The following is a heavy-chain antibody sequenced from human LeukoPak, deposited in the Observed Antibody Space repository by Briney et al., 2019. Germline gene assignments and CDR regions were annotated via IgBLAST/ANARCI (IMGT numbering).Heavy chain of an antibody. V-gene: IGHV4-31*03. D-gene: IGHD3-22*01. J-gene: IGHJ5*02. CDR2: IYYSGST. CDR1: GGSISSGGYY. CDR3: AGSGDYYDSSGRGNWFDP. Sequence: PSQTLSLTCTVSGGSISSGGYYWSWIRQHPGKGLEWIGYIYYSGSTYYNPSLKSRVTISVDTSKNQFSLKLSSVTAADTAVYYCAGSGDYYDSSGRGNWFDPWGQGTPVTVSS.